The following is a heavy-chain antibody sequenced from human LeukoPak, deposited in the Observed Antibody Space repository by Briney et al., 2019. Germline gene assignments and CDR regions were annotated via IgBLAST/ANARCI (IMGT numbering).Heavy chain of an antibody. CDR1: GESFSGFY. D-gene: IGHD2-2*01. J-gene: IGHJ6*02. CDR3: ARGGCSSTSCFGMPHYFGMDV. V-gene: IGHV4-34*01. CDR2: INHSGYT. Sequence: SETLSLTCTVYGESFSGFYWSWIRQSPGKGLEWIGEINHSGYTNYNPSLKSRVTMSLDTSKNQLSLKLSSVTAADTAVYYCARGGCSSTSCFGMPHYFGMDVWGQGTTVTVSS.